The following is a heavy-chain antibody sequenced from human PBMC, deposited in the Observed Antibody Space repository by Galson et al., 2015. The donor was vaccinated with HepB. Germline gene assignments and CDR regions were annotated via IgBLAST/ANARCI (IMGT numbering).Heavy chain of an antibody. CDR3: AGGSYDDDRRFDY. J-gene: IGHJ4*02. CDR1: GGSFSGYY. Sequence: TLSLTCAVYGGSFSGYYWSWIRQPPGKGLEWIGEINHSGSTNYNPSLKSRVTISVDTSKNQFSLKLSSVTAADTAVYYCAGGSYDDDRRFDYWGQGTLVTVSS. CDR2: INHSGST. D-gene: IGHD5-12*01. V-gene: IGHV4-34*01.